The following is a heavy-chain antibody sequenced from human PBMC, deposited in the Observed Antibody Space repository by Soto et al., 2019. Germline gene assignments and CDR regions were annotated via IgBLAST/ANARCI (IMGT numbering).Heavy chain of an antibody. Sequence: QVQLVESGGGVVQPGRSLRLSCAASGFTFRSHAMHWVRQAPGKGLEWVAVMSFDGSNKYYADSVKGRFTISRDNSKNTLYLQMNGLRAEDTAVYYCARDRGLDYGDFPDYWGQGTLVTVSS. CDR2: MSFDGSNK. D-gene: IGHD4-17*01. CDR1: GFTFRSHA. V-gene: IGHV3-30-3*01. CDR3: ARDRGLDYGDFPDY. J-gene: IGHJ4*02.